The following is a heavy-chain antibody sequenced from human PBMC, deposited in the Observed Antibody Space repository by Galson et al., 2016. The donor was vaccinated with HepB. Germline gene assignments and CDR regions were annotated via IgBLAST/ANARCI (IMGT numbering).Heavy chain of an antibody. J-gene: IGHJ4*02. CDR2: INPNSGST. V-gene: IGHV1-2*05. D-gene: IGHD6-19*01. Sequence: SVKVSCKASGYIFTDYYINWVRQAPGQGLEWMGRINPNSGSTKLAQRFHDRVTMTRDTSSSTAYMELSGLTSDDTVMYYCAREGIAVIGALDFWAQGTLVTVSS. CDR3: AREGIAVIGALDF. CDR1: GYIFTDYY.